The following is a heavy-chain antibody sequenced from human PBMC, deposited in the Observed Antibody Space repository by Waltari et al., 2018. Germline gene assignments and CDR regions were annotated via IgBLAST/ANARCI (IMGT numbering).Heavy chain of an antibody. J-gene: IGHJ6*02. CDR2: ISYDETNK. CDR1: GFTLSDYG. V-gene: IGHV3-30*18. D-gene: IGHD5-18*01. Sequence: QVQLVGSGGGVVQPGRSLRLSCAASGFTLSDYGMHWVRQCPGKGLEWVALISYDETNKYYADSVKGRFTISRDNSKNTLYLQMNSVRAEDTAIYYCAKSVDTAMITGGLDVWGQGTTVTVSS. CDR3: AKSVDTAMITGGLDV.